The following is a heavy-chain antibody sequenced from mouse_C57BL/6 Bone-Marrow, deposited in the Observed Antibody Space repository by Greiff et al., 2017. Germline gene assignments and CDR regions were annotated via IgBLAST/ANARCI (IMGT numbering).Heavy chain of an antibody. V-gene: IGHV2-2*01. J-gene: IGHJ1*01. CDR2: IWSGGST. D-gene: IGHD2-2*01. CDR1: GFSLTSYG. Sequence: QVQLKQSGPGLVQPSQSLSITCTVSGFSLTSYGVHWVRQSPGKGLEWLGVIWSGGSTDYNAAFISRLSISKDNSKCQVFFKMNSRQADETAVYYYGYDGGWYVDVWGPGTTVTVSS. CDR3: GYDGGWYVDV.